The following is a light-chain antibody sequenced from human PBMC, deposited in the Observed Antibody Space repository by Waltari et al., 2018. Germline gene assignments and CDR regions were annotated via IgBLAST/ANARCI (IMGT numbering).Light chain of an antibody. V-gene: IGKV3-11*01. J-gene: IGKJ4*01. CDR1: QSVTNY. Sequence: DIVLTQSPAILSLSPGERASLSCRASQSVTNYLAWYQQKPGQAPSLLSYDTSNRATGIPARFSGSGFGTDFTLTSSSLEPEDFAVYYCQQRRDWPLTFGGGTKVEIK. CDR2: DTS. CDR3: QQRRDWPLT.